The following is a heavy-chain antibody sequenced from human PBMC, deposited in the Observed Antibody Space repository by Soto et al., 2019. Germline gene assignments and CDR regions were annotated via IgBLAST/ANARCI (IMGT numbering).Heavy chain of an antibody. D-gene: IGHD4-17*01. CDR3: ARPGRWRAVTPFDF. V-gene: IGHV4-39*01. J-gene: IGHJ4*02. CDR2: IYQTGST. CDR1: GGSVSSSSLY. Sequence: QLQLQESGPGLVKPSETLSLTCTVSGGSVSSSSLYWGWIRQPPGKGLEWIGSIYQTGSTYYTPSLKSRVTISVDTSKNQFSLKLNSVTVADTAVYYCARPGRWRAVTPFDFWGQGTLVTVSS.